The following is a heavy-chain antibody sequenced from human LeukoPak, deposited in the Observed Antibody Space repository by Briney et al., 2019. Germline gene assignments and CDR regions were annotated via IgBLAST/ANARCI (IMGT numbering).Heavy chain of an antibody. CDR1: GGSISGYF. CDR3: ARQDYYGQIDY. Sequence: SETLSLTCTVSGGSISGYFWSWIRQPPGKGLEWIGYIYYSGSTNYNPSLKSRVTMSVGTSKNQFSLKLSSVTAADTAVYYCARQDYYGQIDYWGQGTLVTVSS. D-gene: IGHD3-10*01. CDR2: IYYSGST. V-gene: IGHV4-59*08. J-gene: IGHJ4*02.